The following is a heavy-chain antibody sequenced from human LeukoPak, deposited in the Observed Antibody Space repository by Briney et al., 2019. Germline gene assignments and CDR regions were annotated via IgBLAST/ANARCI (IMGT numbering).Heavy chain of an antibody. D-gene: IGHD2-15*01. CDR1: GGSIATYY. J-gene: IGHJ5*02. CDR3: AKFASVAGGTNWFDA. CDR2: IHYGGST. Sequence: SETLFLTCSVSGGSIATYYWSWIRQPPGKGLEWIAWIHYGGSTKYNPSLKSRVTISLDTSNNQFSLKLSSVTAADTAVYHCAKFASVAGGTNWFDAWGQGTLVTVSA. V-gene: IGHV4-59*08.